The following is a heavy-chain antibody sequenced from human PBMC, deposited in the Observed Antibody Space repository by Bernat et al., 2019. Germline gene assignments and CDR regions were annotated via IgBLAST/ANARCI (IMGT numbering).Heavy chain of an antibody. V-gene: IGHV3-23*01. D-gene: IGHD3-22*01. J-gene: IGHJ4*02. CDR1: GFTFSSYA. CDR3: AKGLILIVVDNY. CDR2: ITGSGGIT. Sequence: EVHLLESGGGLVQPGGSLRLSCAASGFTFSSYAMSWVRQAPGMGLEWVSTITGSGGITYYADSVKGRFTISRDNSKNTLYLQMHSLRAEDTAIYYCAKGLILIVVDNYWGQGTLVTVSS.